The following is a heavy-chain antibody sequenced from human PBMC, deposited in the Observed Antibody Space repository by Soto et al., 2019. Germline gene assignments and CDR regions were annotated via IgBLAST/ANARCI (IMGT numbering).Heavy chain of an antibody. CDR3: ARLRPNDDWFDP. D-gene: IGHD3-16*01. J-gene: IGHJ5*02. V-gene: IGHV3-48*03. CDR1: GFTFSSYE. Sequence: EVQLVESGGGLVQPGGSLRLSCAASGFTFSSYEMNWVRQAPGKGLEWVSYISSSGSTIYYADSGKGRFTIPRDNAKNSLYLQINRLRAEDTPVYYCARLRPNDDWFDPWGQGTLVTVSS. CDR2: ISSSGSTI.